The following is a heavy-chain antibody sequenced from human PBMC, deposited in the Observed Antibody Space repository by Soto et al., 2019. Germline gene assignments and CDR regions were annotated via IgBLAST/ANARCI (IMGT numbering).Heavy chain of an antibody. V-gene: IGHV3-49*03. D-gene: IGHD2-15*01. CDR2: IRSKAYGGTT. J-gene: IGHJ6*02. CDR3: TIGCSGGSCYYGYYYGMDV. CDR1: GFTFGDYA. Sequence: GGSLRLSCTASGFTFGDYAMSWFRQAPGKGLEWVGFIRSKAYGGTTEYAASVKGRFTISRDDSKSIAYLQMNSLKTEDTAVYYCTIGCSGGSCYYGYYYGMDVWGQGTTVTVS.